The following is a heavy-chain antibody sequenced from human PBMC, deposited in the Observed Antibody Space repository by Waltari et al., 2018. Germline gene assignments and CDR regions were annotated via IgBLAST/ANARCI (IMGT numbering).Heavy chain of an antibody. J-gene: IGHJ4*02. V-gene: IGHV4-38-2*01. D-gene: IGHD3-10*01. CDR1: GYSLSSGCY. Sequence: QVQLQQSGAGLVKPSETLSLTCAVSGYSLSSGCYWAWLRQPPGKALEWIGSISHSGSTYYNPSLKSRVTISKDTSKNQFSLKLSSVTAADTAVYYCARPTYGSGSYYYWGQGTLVTVSS. CDR3: ARPTYGSGSYYY. CDR2: ISHSGST.